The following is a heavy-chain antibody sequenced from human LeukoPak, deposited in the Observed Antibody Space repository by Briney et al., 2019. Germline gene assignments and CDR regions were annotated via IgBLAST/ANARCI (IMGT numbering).Heavy chain of an antibody. CDR2: ISWNSGSI. Sequence: GRSLSLSCAASGFTFDDYAMHWVRQAPGKGLEWVSGISWNSGSIGYADSVKGRFTSSRDNAKNSLYLQMNSLRAEDTALYYCAKDADSSGYAVFDYWGQGTLVTVSS. V-gene: IGHV3-9*01. CDR1: GFTFDDYA. CDR3: AKDADSSGYAVFDY. D-gene: IGHD3-22*01. J-gene: IGHJ4*02.